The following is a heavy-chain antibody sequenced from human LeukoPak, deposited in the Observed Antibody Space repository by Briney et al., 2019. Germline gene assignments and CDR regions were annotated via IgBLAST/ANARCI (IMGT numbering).Heavy chain of an antibody. CDR1: GGTFSSYA. D-gene: IGHD4-17*01. V-gene: IGHV1-69*05. Sequence: SVKVSCKASGGTFSSYAISWVRQAPGQGLEWMGGIIPIFGTANYAQKFQGRVTITTDESTSTAYMELSSLRPEDTAVYYCARDRTGTTVTNYFDYWGQGTLVTVSS. J-gene: IGHJ4*02. CDR2: IIPIFGTA. CDR3: ARDRTGTTVTNYFDY.